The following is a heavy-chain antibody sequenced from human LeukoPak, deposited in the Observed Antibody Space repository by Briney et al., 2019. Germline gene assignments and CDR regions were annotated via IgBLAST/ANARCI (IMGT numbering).Heavy chain of an antibody. V-gene: IGHV3-21*01. D-gene: IGHD5-12*01. Sequence: PGGSLRLSCAASGFTLRSYTMNWVRQAPGKGLEWVSSIGISSNKIYYADSVKGRFFISRDNAKNSVYLQMNSLRAEDTAVYYCARDRGYGDHPSWLDPWGQGTQVTVSS. CDR2: IGISSNKI. J-gene: IGHJ5*02. CDR1: GFTLRSYT. CDR3: ARDRGYGDHPSWLDP.